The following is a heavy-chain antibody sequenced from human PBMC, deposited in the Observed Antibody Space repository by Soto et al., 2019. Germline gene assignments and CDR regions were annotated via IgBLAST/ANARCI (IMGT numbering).Heavy chain of an antibody. CDR1: GFSFSSYS. J-gene: IGHJ4*02. D-gene: IGHD3-10*01. CDR3: ARDINCFDSGRGVDY. V-gene: IGHV3-21*01. CDR2: ITSSSAYI. Sequence: EGQLVESGGGLVKPGGSLRLSCAASGFSFSSYSLSWVRQAPGKGLEWVSSITSSSAYIHYADSVKGRFTISRDNAKNSLYLQVNSLRAEDTAVYYCARDINCFDSGRGVDYWGQGTLVTVSS.